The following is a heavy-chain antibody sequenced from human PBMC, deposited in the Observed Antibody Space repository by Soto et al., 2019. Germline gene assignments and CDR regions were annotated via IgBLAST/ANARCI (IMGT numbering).Heavy chain of an antibody. V-gene: IGHV5-51*01. CDR1: GYSFTSYW. Sequence: GESLKISCKGSGYSFTSYWIGWVRQMPGKGLEWMGIIYPGDSDTRYSPSFQGLVTISADKSISTAYLQWSRLKASDAAMYYCARHVGYSGYDSGYYYYYSMDVWGQGTTVTVSS. D-gene: IGHD5-12*01. CDR3: ARHVGYSGYDSGYYYYYSMDV. J-gene: IGHJ6*02. CDR2: IYPGDSDT.